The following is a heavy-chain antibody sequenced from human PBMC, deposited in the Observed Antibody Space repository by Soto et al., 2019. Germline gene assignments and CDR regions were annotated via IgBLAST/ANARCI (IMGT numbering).Heavy chain of an antibody. CDR2: IYPGDSDT. CDR1: GYSFTSYW. CDR3: ARLTWGSGSYYFLGYFDY. Sequence: PGESLKISCKGSGYSFTSYWIGWVRQMPGKGLEWMGIIYPGDSDTRYSPSFQGQVTISADKSISTAYLQWSSLKASDTAMYYCARLTWGSGSYYFLGYFDYWGQGTLVTVSS. J-gene: IGHJ4*02. D-gene: IGHD3-10*01. V-gene: IGHV5-51*01.